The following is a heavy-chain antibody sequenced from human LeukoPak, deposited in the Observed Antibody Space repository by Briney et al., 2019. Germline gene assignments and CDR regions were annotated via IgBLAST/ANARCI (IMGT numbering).Heavy chain of an antibody. D-gene: IGHD5-12*01. CDR2: IYYSGST. J-gene: IGHJ4*02. CDR1: GYSISSGYY. CDR3: ANRMVATH. Sequence: SETLSLTCTVSGYSISSGYYWGWIRQPPGKGLEWIGSIYYSGSTYYNPSLKSRVTISVDTSKNQFSLKLSSVTAADTAVYYCANRMVATHWGQGTLVTVSS. V-gene: IGHV4-38-2*02.